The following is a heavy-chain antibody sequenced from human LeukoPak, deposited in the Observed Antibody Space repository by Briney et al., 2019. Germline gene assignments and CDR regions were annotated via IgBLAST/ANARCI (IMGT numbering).Heavy chain of an antibody. CDR1: GGSISSYY. CDR3: ARVLKPGNWFDP. J-gene: IGHJ5*02. CDR2: MYTSGST. Sequence: SETLSLTCTVSGGSISSYYWSWIRQPPGKGLEWIGRMYTSGSTNYNPSLKSRVTMSVDTSKNQFSLKLSSVTAADTAVYYCARVLKPGNWFDPWGQGTLVTVSS. D-gene: IGHD2-8*02. V-gene: IGHV4-4*07.